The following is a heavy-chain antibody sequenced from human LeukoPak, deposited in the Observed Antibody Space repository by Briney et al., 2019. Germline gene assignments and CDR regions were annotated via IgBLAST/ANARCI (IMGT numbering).Heavy chain of an antibody. D-gene: IGHD2-2*01. CDR2: ISSSGSTI. V-gene: IGHV3-11*01. CDR3: AREGLFCSSTSCGFDY. J-gene: IGHJ4*02. Sequence: PGGSLRLSCAASGFTFSDYYMSWIRQAPGKGLGWVSYISSSGSTIYYADSVKGRFTISRDNAKNSLYLQMNSLRAEDTAVYYCAREGLFCSSTSCGFDYWGQGTLVTVSS. CDR1: GFTFSDYY.